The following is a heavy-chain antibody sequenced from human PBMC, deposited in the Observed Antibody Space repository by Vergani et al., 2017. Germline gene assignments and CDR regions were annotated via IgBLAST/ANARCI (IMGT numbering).Heavy chain of an antibody. J-gene: IGHJ3*02. D-gene: IGHD2-15*01. CDR2: IYTSGST. CDR1: GGSISSYY. CDR3: ARLLGDAAAFDI. Sequence: QVQLQESGPGLVKPSETLSLTCTVSGGSISSYYWSWIWQPPGKGLEWIGYIYTSGSTNYNPSLKSRVTISVDTSKNQFSLKLSSVTAADTAVYYCARLLGDAAAFDIWGQGTMVTVSS. V-gene: IGHV4-4*09.